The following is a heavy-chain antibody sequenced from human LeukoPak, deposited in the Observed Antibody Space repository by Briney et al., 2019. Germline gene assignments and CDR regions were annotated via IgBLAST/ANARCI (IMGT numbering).Heavy chain of an antibody. J-gene: IGHJ3*02. D-gene: IGHD1-26*01. CDR2: IYSGGST. Sequence: GGSLRLSCAASGFTFSSYSMNWVRQAPGKGLEWVSVIYSGGSTYYADSVKGRFTISRDNSKNTLYLQMNSLRAEDTAVYYCAREHMGVSAFDIWGQGTMVTVSS. CDR3: AREHMGVSAFDI. V-gene: IGHV3-53*01. CDR1: GFTFSSYS.